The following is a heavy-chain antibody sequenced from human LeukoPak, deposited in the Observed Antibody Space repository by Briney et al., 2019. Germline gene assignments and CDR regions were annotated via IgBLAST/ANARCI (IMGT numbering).Heavy chain of an antibody. D-gene: IGHD2-8*01. Sequence: GGSLRLSCAASGFTFSSYAMHWVRQAPGKGLEWVAVISYDGSNKYYADSVKGRFTISRDNSKNTLYLQMNSLRAEDTAVYYCASLGFVVLMVYASDYFDYWGQGTLVTVSS. J-gene: IGHJ4*02. CDR2: ISYDGSNK. CDR1: GFTFSSYA. V-gene: IGHV3-30-3*01. CDR3: ASLGFVVLMVYASDYFDY.